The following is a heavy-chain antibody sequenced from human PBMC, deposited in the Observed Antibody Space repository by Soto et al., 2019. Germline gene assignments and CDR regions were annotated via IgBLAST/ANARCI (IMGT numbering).Heavy chain of an antibody. CDR2: IYYSGST. J-gene: IGHJ4*02. CDR1: GGSISSYY. CDR3: ARSTNEVPAAYFDY. V-gene: IGHV4-59*01. D-gene: IGHD2-2*01. Sequence: PSETLSHTCTVSGGSISSYYWSWIRQPPGKGLEWIGYIYYSGSTNYNPSLKSRVTISVDTSKNQFSLKLSSVTAADTAVYYCARSTNEVPAAYFDYWGQGTLVTVSS.